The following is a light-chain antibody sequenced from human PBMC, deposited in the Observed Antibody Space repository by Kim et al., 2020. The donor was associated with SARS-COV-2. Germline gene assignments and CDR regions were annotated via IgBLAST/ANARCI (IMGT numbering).Light chain of an antibody. CDR1: QSISSY. CDR3: QHYYTYPYT. Sequence: SASTGDRVTITCRASQSISSYLAWYQQKPGKAPKLLIYATSTLQSGVPSRFSGSGSGTDFTLTISCLQSEDFATYYCQHYYTYPYTFGQGTKLEI. J-gene: IGKJ2*01. CDR2: ATS. V-gene: IGKV1-8*01.